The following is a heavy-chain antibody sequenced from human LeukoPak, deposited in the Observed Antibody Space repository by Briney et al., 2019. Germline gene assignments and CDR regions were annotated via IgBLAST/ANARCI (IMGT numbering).Heavy chain of an antibody. D-gene: IGHD2-21*02. CDR2: IIPILDTI. Sequence: ASVKVSCKASGGTFTSYAISCVRQVPGQGLEWMGRIIPILDTIKYAQKFQGRVAITADESTSTAYMELSRLRSEDTAVYYCASSYCGGDCYSFNWYFDLWGRGTLVTVSS. V-gene: IGHV1-69*13. CDR3: ASSYCGGDCYSFNWYFDL. CDR1: GGTFTSYA. J-gene: IGHJ2*01.